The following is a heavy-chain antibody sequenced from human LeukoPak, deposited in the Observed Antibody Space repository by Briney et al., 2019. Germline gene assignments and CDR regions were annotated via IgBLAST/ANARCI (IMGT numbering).Heavy chain of an antibody. J-gene: IGHJ4*02. CDR2: INPSGGST. CDR1: GYTFTSYY. CDR3: ARDGTAAETFDY. V-gene: IGHV1-46*01. Sequence: GASVKVSCKASGYTFTSYYMHWVRQAPGQGLEWMGIINPSGGSTSYAQKFQGRVTMTRDMSTSTVYMELSSLRSEDTAVYYCARDGTAAETFDYWGQGTLVTVSP. D-gene: IGHD6-13*01.